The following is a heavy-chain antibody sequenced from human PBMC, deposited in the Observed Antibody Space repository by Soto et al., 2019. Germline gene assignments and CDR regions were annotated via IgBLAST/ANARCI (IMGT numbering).Heavy chain of an antibody. CDR3: ARRPHGDSHWFDP. V-gene: IGHV4-4*02. D-gene: IGHD2-21*02. Sequence: QVQLQESGPGLVKPSGTLSLTCAVSGGSISSSNWWSWVRQPPGKGLEWIGEIYHSGSTNYNPSLKSRVTISVDQSKTQFSLKLSSVTAADTAVYYRARRPHGDSHWFDPWGQGPLVTVSS. J-gene: IGHJ5*02. CDR1: GGSISSSNW. CDR2: IYHSGST.